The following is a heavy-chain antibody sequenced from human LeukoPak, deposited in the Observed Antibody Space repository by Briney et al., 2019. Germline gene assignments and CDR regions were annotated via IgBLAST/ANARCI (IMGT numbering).Heavy chain of an antibody. D-gene: IGHD4-11*01. V-gene: IGHV3-7*01. CDR2: IKQDGSEK. Sequence: GGSLRLSCAASGFTFSSYWMSWVRQAPGKGLEWVANIKQDGSEKYYVDSVKGRFTISRDNAKNSLYLQMNSLRAEDTAVYYCARTRGRLPGYYYYMDVWGKGTTVTVSS. CDR1: GFTFSSYW. CDR3: ARTRGRLPGYYYYMDV. J-gene: IGHJ6*03.